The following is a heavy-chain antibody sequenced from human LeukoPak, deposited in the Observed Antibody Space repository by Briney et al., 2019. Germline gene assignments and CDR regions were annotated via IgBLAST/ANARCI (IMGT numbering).Heavy chain of an antibody. CDR1: GGYISSYY. D-gene: IGHD3-10*01. CDR2: IYYSGST. CDR3: ARFMWFGESLDAFDI. Sequence: SETLSLTCTVSGGYISSYYWSWIRQPPGKGLEWIGYIYYSGSTNYSPSLKSRVTISVDTSKNQFSLKLSSVTAADTAVYYCARFMWFGESLDAFDIWGQGTMVTVSS. J-gene: IGHJ3*02. V-gene: IGHV4-59*01.